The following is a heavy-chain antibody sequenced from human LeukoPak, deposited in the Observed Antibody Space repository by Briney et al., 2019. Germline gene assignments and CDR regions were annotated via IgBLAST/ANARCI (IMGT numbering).Heavy chain of an antibody. V-gene: IGHV3-23*01. CDR3: AKVYFGPDYYIDV. CDR2: ISASGDST. Sequence: GGSLRLSCVAFELTFSNYAMSWVRQAPGKGLEWVSAISASGDSTYYADYVKGRFTISRDNSKSTVYLQMNSFRAEDTAVYYCAKVYFGPDYYIDVWGKGTTVTVSS. D-gene: IGHD3-10*01. CDR1: ELTFSNYA. J-gene: IGHJ6*03.